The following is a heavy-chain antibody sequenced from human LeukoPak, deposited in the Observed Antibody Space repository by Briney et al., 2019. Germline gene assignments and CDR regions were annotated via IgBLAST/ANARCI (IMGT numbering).Heavy chain of an antibody. Sequence: ASVKVSCKASGYPFSGYFMHRVRQAPGQGLGWMGWINPNSGGKNYAQKFQGRVTMTRDSSISTAYMELSRLRSDDTAVYYCARASYDSSDYEYFHHWGQGTLVTVSS. CDR3: ARASYDSSDYEYFHH. CDR2: INPNSGGK. V-gene: IGHV1-2*02. J-gene: IGHJ1*01. CDR1: GYPFSGYF. D-gene: IGHD3-22*01.